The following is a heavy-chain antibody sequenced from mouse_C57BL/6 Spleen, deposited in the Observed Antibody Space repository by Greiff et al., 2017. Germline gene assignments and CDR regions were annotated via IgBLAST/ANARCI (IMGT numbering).Heavy chain of an antibody. J-gene: IGHJ1*03. D-gene: IGHD3-3*01. CDR2: IYPGDGDT. V-gene: IGHV1-82*01. Sequence: VQLQQSGPELVKPGASVKISCKASGYAFSSSWMNWVKQRPGQGLEWIGRIYPGDGDTNYNGKFKGKATVTADKSSSTAYMQLSSLTSEDSAVLFCAESGLGWRAWYFGVWGKGTTVTVSA. CDR1: GYAFSSSW. CDR3: AESGLGWRAWYFGV.